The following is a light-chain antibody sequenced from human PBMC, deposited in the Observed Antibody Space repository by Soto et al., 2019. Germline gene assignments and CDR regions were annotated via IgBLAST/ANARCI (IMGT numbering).Light chain of an antibody. V-gene: IGKV3-11*01. CDR3: QQRGDWPLYT. CDR1: QSISYN. J-gene: IGKJ2*01. Sequence: EIVLTQSPATLSLSPGERATLSRRASQSISYNLAWYQQKPGQAPRLLIYDASNRATGVPARFSGSGSGTDFTLSISSLEPEDFAVYYCQQRGDWPLYTFGQGSRLEIK. CDR2: DAS.